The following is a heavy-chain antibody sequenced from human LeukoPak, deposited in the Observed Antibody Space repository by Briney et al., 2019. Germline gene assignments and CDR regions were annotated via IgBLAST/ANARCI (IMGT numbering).Heavy chain of an antibody. V-gene: IGHV4-34*01. CDR2: IYYSGST. CDR1: GGSFSGYY. J-gene: IGHJ4*02. CDR3: ARGLCIQLWFL. Sequence: PSETLSLTCAVYGGSFSGYYWSWIRQPPGKGLEWIGSIYYSGSTYYNPSLKSRVTISVDTSKNQFSLKLSSVTAADTAVYYCARGLCIQLWFLWGQGTLVTVSS. D-gene: IGHD5-18*01.